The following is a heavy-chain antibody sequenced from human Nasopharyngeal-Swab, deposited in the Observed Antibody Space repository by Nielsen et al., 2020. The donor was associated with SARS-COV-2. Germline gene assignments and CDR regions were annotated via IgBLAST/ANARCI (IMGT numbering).Heavy chain of an antibody. CDR1: GFAFSSYW. CDR2: IKQDGSEK. CDR3: ARDQRSYFDY. Sequence: LSLTCAASGFAFSSYWMSWVRQAPGKGLEWVANIKQDGSEKYYVDSVKGRFTISRDNAKNSLYLQMNSLRAEDTAVYYCARDQRSYFDYWGQGTLVTVSS. V-gene: IGHV3-7*03. J-gene: IGHJ4*02.